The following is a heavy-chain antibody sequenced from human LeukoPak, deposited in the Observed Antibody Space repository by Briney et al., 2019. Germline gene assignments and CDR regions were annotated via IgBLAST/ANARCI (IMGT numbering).Heavy chain of an antibody. CDR1: GGTFSSYA. CDR2: IIPIFGTA. CDR3: ARAGRPYYYDSSGYRYDAFDI. D-gene: IGHD3-22*01. Sequence: ASVKVSCKASGGTFSSYAISWVRQAPGQGLEWMGGIIPIFGTANYAQKFQGRVTITADKSTSTAYMELSSLRSEDTAVYYCARAGRPYYYDSSGYRYDAFDIWGQGTMVTVSS. J-gene: IGHJ3*02. V-gene: IGHV1-69*06.